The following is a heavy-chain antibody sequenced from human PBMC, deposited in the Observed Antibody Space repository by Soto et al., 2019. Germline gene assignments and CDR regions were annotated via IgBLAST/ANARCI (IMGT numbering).Heavy chain of an antibody. CDR2: IWYDGSNK. CDR3: ARVASRGRNYYYYYGMDV. J-gene: IGHJ6*02. D-gene: IGHD3-16*01. CDR1: GFTFSSYG. V-gene: IGHV3-33*01. Sequence: GGSLRLSCAASGFTFSSYGMHWVRQAPGKGLEWVAVIWYDGSNKYYADSVKGRFTISRDNSKNTLYLQMNSLRAEDTAVYYCARVASRGRNYYYYYGMDVWGQGTTVTVSS.